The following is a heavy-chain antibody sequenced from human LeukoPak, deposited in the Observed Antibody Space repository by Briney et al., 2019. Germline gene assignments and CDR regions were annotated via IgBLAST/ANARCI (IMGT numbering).Heavy chain of an antibody. CDR2: IYSSGST. D-gene: IGHD3-3*01. J-gene: IGHJ4*02. CDR3: ARVIRTSGYYSNPKSGSFDL. Sequence: SETLSLTCVVSGASIRSSHHYWVWLRQPPGKGLEWIGSIYSSGSTYYNQSLRTRVTISVDTSKNQFSLKLSSVTAADTAVYYCARVIRTSGYYSNPKSGSFDLWGQGSLVTVSS. V-gene: IGHV4-39*01. CDR1: GASIRSSHHY.